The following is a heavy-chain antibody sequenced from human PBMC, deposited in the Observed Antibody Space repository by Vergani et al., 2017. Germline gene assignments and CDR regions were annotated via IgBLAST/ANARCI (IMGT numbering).Heavy chain of an antibody. CDR2: IRSKANSYAT. D-gene: IGHD3-9*01. J-gene: IGHJ6*03. V-gene: IGHV3-73*01. Sequence: VQLVESGGGVVQPGRSLRLSCAASGFTFSGSAMHWVRQASGKGLEWVGRIRSKANSYATAYAASVKGRFTISRDDSKNTAYLQMNSLKTEDTAVYYCTGDILTGYYYYYYMDVWGKGTTVTVSS. CDR1: GFTFSGSA. CDR3: TGDILTGYYYYYYMDV.